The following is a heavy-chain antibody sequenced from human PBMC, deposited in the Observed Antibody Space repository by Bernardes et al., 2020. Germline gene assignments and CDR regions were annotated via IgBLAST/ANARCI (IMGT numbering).Heavy chain of an antibody. CDR3: ARAPILGVVIIPRDYYGMDV. CDR1: GFTFSSYG. Sequence: GGSLRLSCAASGFTFSSYGMHWVRQAPGKGLEWVAVIWYDGSNKYYADSVKGRFTISRDNSKNTLYLQMNSLRAEDTAVYYCARAPILGVVIIPRDYYGMDVWGQGTTVTVSS. V-gene: IGHV3-33*01. D-gene: IGHD3-3*01. CDR2: IWYDGSNK. J-gene: IGHJ6*02.